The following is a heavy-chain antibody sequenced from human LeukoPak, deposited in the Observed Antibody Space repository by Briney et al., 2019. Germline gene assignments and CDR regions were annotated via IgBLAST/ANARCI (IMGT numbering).Heavy chain of an antibody. Sequence: PGGSLRLSCAASGFTFSSYAMSWVRQAPGKGLEWVSAISGSGGSTYYADSVKGRFTISRDNSKNTLYPQMNSLRAEDTAVYYCAKARKRITMIVVVHVGYYFDYWGQGTLVTVSS. CDR1: GFTFSSYA. J-gene: IGHJ4*02. CDR2: ISGSGGST. CDR3: AKARKRITMIVVVHVGYYFDY. V-gene: IGHV3-23*01. D-gene: IGHD3-22*01.